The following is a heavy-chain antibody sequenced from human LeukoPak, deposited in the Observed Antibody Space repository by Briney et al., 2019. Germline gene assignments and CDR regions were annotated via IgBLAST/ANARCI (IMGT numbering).Heavy chain of an antibody. CDR1: EYTFASYY. D-gene: IGHD5-12*01. CDR3: AVRSRGYSGYDPHYYYGMDV. V-gene: IGHV1-46*01. CDR2: INPSGGST. Sequence: ASVKVSCKASEYTFASYYIHWVRQAPGQGLEWMGIINPSGGSTSYAQKFQGRVTMTRDTFTSTVYMELSSLRSEDTAMYYCAVRSRGYSGYDPHYYYGMDVWGQGTTVTVSS. J-gene: IGHJ6*02.